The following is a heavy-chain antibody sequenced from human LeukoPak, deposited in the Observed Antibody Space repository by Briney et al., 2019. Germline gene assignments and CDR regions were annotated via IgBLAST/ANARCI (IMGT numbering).Heavy chain of an antibody. CDR1: GFIFSSYS. V-gene: IGHV3-48*04. D-gene: IGHD3-22*01. Sequence: GGSLRFSCAASGFIFSSYSMNWVRQAPGKGLEWISYINSGGTTMYYADSVKGRFTISRDNAKNSLYLQMNSLRAEDTAVYYCAKDSYYYDSSGYYYLFRYYSMDVWGQGTTVTVSS. CDR3: AKDSYYYDSSGYYYLFRYYSMDV. J-gene: IGHJ6*02. CDR2: INSGGTTM.